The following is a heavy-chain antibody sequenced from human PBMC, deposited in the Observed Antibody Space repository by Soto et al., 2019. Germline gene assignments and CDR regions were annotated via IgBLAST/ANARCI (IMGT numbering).Heavy chain of an antibody. Sequence: GGSLRLSCAASGFTFSRYWMSWVRQAPGQGLEWVSYISDSSSGTYYADSVKGRFTISRDNAKNSLYLQMNSLRAEDTAVYYCARDLYDYIWGSYRPAAFDIWGQGTMVTVSS. J-gene: IGHJ3*02. D-gene: IGHD3-16*02. CDR1: GFTFSRYW. V-gene: IGHV3-48*04. CDR3: ARDLYDYIWGSYRPAAFDI. CDR2: ISDSSSGT.